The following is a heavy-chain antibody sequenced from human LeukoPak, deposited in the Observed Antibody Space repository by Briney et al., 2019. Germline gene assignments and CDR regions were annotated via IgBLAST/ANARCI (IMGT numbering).Heavy chain of an antibody. CDR3: ARGLAWLRLSQVLLPLDY. CDR2: INPNSGVT. V-gene: IGHV1-2*02. J-gene: IGHJ4*02. CDR1: GYTFTDFY. D-gene: IGHD2-2*01. Sequence: ASVKVSCKASGYTFTDFYMHWVRQAPGQGLEWMGWINPNSGVTNYAQKFQGRVTMTRDTSIRTAYMELSRLRSDDTAVYYCARGLAWLRLSQVLLPLDYWGQGALVTVSS.